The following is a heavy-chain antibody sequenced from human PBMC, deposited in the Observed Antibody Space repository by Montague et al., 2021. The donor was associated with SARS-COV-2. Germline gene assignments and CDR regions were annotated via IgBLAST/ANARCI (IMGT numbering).Heavy chain of an antibody. CDR2: IHYNGTT. D-gene: IGHD5-12*01. J-gene: IGHJ6*02. V-gene: IGHV4-59*01. CDR1: GGYINYYY. CDR3: ARDRGLSGFYGYDPLYFYGMDV. Sequence: SETLSLTCTVSGGYINYYYWTWIRQPPGKELEWIGYIHYNGTTNYNPSLTSRLIMSVDTSRNQFSLTLSSVTTADTAVYYCARDRGLSGFYGYDPLYFYGMDVWGRGTAVIVSS.